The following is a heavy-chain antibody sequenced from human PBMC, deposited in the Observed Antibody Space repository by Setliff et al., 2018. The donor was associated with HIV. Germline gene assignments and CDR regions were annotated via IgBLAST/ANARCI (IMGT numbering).Heavy chain of an antibody. Sequence: SETLSLTFTVPGGSINRSNYYWGWIRQPPGKGLEWIGTISYTGSTYYDPSLKSRLTISVDTSKNQFSLKLSSVTAADTAVYYCARRDGYSYGFYFDYWGQGTLVTVSS. V-gene: IGHV4-39*01. CDR3: ARRDGYSYGFYFDY. CDR1: GGSINRSNYY. D-gene: IGHD5-18*01. CDR2: ISYTGST. J-gene: IGHJ4*02.